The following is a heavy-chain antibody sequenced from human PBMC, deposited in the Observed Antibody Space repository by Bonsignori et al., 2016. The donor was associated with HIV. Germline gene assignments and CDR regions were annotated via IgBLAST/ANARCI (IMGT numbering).Heavy chain of an antibody. V-gene: IGHV3-73*01. J-gene: IGHJ4*02. CDR1: GFTFSASA. CDR2: IRSRPNGHAT. D-gene: IGHD3-10*01. Sequence: GGSLRLSCAASGFTFSASAIHWVRQASGKGLEWLGRIRSRPNGHATAYGESVEGRFTITRDDSKNTAYLQMRGLKTEDTAIYYCASLSFGPGTYSFNFWGQGTQVTVSS. CDR3: ASLSFGPGTYSFNF.